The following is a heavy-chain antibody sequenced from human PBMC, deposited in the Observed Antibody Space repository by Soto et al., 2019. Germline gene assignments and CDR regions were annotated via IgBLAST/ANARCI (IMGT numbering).Heavy chain of an antibody. Sequence: SVKVSCKASGGTFSSYAISWVRQAPGQGLEWMGGIIPIFGTANYAQKFQGRVTITADESTSTAYMELSSLRSEDTAVYYCAQIWSGSFFPYYYGMDVWGQGTTVTVSS. D-gene: IGHD3-3*01. CDR1: GGTFSSYA. V-gene: IGHV1-69*13. CDR3: AQIWSGSFFPYYYGMDV. J-gene: IGHJ6*02. CDR2: IIPIFGTA.